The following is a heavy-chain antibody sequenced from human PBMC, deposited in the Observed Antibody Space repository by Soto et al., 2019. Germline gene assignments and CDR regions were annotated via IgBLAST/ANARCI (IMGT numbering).Heavy chain of an antibody. D-gene: IGHD3-22*01. Sequence: ASVKVSCKASGYTFTGYYMHWVRQAPGQGLEWMGWINPNSGGTNYAQKFQGRVTMTRDTSISTAYMELSRLRSDDTAVYYCASGDHYYHSRGYYSQDYCGQGTLVTVSA. CDR1: GYTFTGYY. CDR3: ASGDHYYHSRGYYSQDY. J-gene: IGHJ4*02. CDR2: INPNSGGT. V-gene: IGHV1-2*02.